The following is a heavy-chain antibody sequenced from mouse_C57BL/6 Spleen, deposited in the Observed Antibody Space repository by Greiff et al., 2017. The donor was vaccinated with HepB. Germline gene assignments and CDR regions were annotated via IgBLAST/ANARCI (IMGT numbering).Heavy chain of an antibody. J-gene: IGHJ3*01. CDR1: GYAFSSYW. Sequence: QVQLKESGAELVKPGASVKISCKASGYAFSSYWMNWVKQRPGKGLEWIGQIYPGDGDTNYNGKFKGKATLTADKSSSTAYMQLSSLTSEDSAVYFCARNGLGSSPFAYWGQGTLVTVSA. D-gene: IGHD1-1*01. CDR2: IYPGDGDT. V-gene: IGHV1-80*01. CDR3: ARNGLGSSPFAY.